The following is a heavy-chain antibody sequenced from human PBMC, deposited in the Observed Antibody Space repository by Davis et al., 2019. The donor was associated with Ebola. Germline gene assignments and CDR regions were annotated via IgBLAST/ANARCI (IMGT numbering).Heavy chain of an antibody. CDR3: AKVVGEWYYLFYGMDV. V-gene: IGHV1-3*01. J-gene: IGHJ6*02. CDR2: INAGNGNT. CDR1: GYTFTSYA. D-gene: IGHD3-10*01. Sequence: AASVKVSCKASGYTFTSYAMHWVRQAPGQRLEWMGWINAGNGNTKYSQKFQGRVTITRDTSASTAYMELNSLRAEDTAVYYCAKVVGEWYYLFYGMDVWGQGTTVTVSS.